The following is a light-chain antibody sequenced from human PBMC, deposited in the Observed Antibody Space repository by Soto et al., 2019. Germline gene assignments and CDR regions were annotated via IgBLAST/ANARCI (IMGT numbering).Light chain of an antibody. J-gene: IGKJ4*01. Sequence: EIVMTQSPATLSVSPGERATLSCRASQTVSSKLAWYQQKHGQAPRLLIYGASTRSTGIPARFSGSWSGTEFTLTISSLQSEDVAVYYCQQYNKGLSFGGGTKVEIK. CDR2: GAS. CDR3: QQYNKGLS. V-gene: IGKV3-15*01. CDR1: QTVSSK.